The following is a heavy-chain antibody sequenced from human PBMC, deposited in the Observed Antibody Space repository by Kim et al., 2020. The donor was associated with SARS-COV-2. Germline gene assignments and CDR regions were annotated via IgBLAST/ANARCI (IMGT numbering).Heavy chain of an antibody. CDR2: INTEYQI. CDR3: ARDGTGWSRDP. D-gene: IGHD6-19*01. Sequence: GGSLRLSCAASGFSFSTSSMSWVRQAPGKGLEWVSTINTEYQIFEGASVKGRFITARDNDKNSLHLQLNSLRVEDTAVYYCARDGTGWSRDPWGQGTLVTVSS. CDR1: GFSFSTSS. J-gene: IGHJ5*02. V-gene: IGHV3-21*06.